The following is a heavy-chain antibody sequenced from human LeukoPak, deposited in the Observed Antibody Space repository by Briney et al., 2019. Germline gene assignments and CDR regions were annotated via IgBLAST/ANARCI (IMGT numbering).Heavy chain of an antibody. V-gene: IGHV4-39*07. CDR1: GGSISSSSYY. D-gene: IGHD1-7*01. CDR3: ARTHAQYNWNLWGLAFDI. CDR2: INHSGST. J-gene: IGHJ3*02. Sequence: SETLSLTCTVSGGSISSSSYYWSWIRQPPGKGLEWIGEINHSGSTNYNPSLKSRVTISVDTSKNQFSLKLSSVTAADTAVYYCARTHAQYNWNLWGLAFDIWGQGTMVTVSS.